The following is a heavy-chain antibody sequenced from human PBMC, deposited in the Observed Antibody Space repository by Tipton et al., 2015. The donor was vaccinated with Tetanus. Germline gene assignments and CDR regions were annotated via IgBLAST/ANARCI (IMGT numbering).Heavy chain of an antibody. CDR1: GFIFSSYG. D-gene: IGHD2-15*01. CDR2: SWYDGTDK. J-gene: IGHJ4*02. CDR3: ARGADCSGGSCFSVDFDN. V-gene: IGHV3-33*01. Sequence: SLRLSCAASGFIFSSYGIHWVRQAPGKGLEWVAVSWYDGTDKYYADSVKGRFTISRDNSKNALYLQMNSLRAEDTAVYYCARGADCSGGSCFSVDFDNWGQGTQVTDSS.